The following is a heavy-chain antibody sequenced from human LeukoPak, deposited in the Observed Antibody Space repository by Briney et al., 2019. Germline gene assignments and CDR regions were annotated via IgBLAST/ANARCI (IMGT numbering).Heavy chain of an antibody. J-gene: IGHJ4*02. CDR3: AKGPRGDCSGGSCPGDS. D-gene: IGHD2-15*01. V-gene: IGHV3-23*01. Sequence: GGSLRLSCAASGFPFSSYAMSWARQAPGEGLEWVSTIRAGGDTTYYADSVKGRFTISRDNTKNTLYVQIKSVRADDTAIYYCAKGPRGDCSGGSCPGDSWGQGTLVTVSS. CDR2: IRAGGDTT. CDR1: GFPFSSYA.